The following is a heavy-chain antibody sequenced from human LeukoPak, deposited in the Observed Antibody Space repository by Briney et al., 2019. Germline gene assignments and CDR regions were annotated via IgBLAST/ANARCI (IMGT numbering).Heavy chain of an antibody. CDR2: INPDSGGT. D-gene: IGHD1-26*01. V-gene: IGHV1-2*06. Sequence: ASVKVSCKASGHTFTGYYMHWVRQAPGQGLEWMGRINPDSGGTNYAQKFQGRVTMTRDTSISTAYMELSRLRSDDTAVYYCARGSGSYSLDYWGQGTLVTVSS. CDR3: ARGSGSYSLDY. J-gene: IGHJ4*02. CDR1: GHTFTGYY.